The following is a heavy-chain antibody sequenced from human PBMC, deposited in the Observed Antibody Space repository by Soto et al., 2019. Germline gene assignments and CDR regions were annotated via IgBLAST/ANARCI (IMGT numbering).Heavy chain of an antibody. CDR3: ATRITVFGLLLPPFDP. J-gene: IGHJ5*02. D-gene: IGHD3-3*01. V-gene: IGHV4-34*02. CDR2: INHTGGT. CDR1: GGSVNGYY. Sequence: QVHLQQWGAGLLKPSETLSLTCAVYGGSVNGYYWNWIRQPPGKGLEWIGEINHTGGTHYNPSLKSRVTMSVVTSKNQFSLRLSSVTAADTAIYYCATRITVFGLLLPPFDPWGQGNQVTVSS.